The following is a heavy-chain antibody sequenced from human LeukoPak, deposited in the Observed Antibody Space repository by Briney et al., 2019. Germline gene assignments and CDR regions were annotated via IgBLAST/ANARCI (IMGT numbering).Heavy chain of an antibody. Sequence: ASVKVSCKASGYTFTGYYMRWVRQAPGQGLEWMGWINPNSGGTNYAQKFQGRVTMTRDTSISTAYMELSRLRSDDTAVYYCARGNVVVPAAIIPNWFDPWGQGTLVTVSS. D-gene: IGHD2-2*02. J-gene: IGHJ5*02. CDR3: ARGNVVVPAAIIPNWFDP. CDR2: INPNSGGT. CDR1: GYTFTGYY. V-gene: IGHV1-2*02.